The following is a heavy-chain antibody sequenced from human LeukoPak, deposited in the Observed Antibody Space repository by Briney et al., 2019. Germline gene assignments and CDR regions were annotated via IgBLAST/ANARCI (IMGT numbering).Heavy chain of an antibody. CDR3: ARVMVCSTSCYTFDY. D-gene: IGHD2-2*02. Sequence: ASVKVSCKASGYIFTDYYMHWVRQAPGQELGWMGRINPNSGGTNYAQKFQGRVTMTRDTSISTAYMELSRLRSDDTAVYYCARVMVCSTSCYTFDYWGQGTLVTVSS. J-gene: IGHJ4*02. CDR1: GYIFTDYY. CDR2: INPNSGGT. V-gene: IGHV1/OR15-1*04.